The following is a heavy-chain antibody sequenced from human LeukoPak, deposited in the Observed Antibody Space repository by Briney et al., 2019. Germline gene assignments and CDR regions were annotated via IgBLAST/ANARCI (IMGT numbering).Heavy chain of an antibody. Sequence: GGSLRLSCSASGFTFSNYEMDWVRQAPGKGLEWVSSISSSSSYIYYADSVEGRFTISRDNSKNTLYLQMKTLKPEDTAVYYCARDLHPRLAGFFDYWGQGTLVTVSS. D-gene: IGHD3-3*02. CDR3: ARDLHPRLAGFFDY. CDR2: ISSSSSYI. V-gene: IGHV3-21*04. J-gene: IGHJ4*02. CDR1: GFTFSNYE.